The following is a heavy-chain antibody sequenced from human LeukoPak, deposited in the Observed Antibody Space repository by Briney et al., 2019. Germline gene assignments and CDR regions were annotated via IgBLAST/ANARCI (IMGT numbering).Heavy chain of an antibody. D-gene: IGHD3-9*01. Sequence: ESGPTLVNPTQTLTLTCTFSGFSVSTSGVGVGWIRQPPGKALEWLAVIYWDEDKRYRPSLKSRLTITKDTSKNQVVLTMTNMDPVDTATYYCARSPYYDILTGSRGTFDYWGRGILVTVSS. CDR1: GFSVSTSGVG. J-gene: IGHJ4*02. V-gene: IGHV2-5*02. CDR2: IYWDEDK. CDR3: ARSPYYDILTGSRGTFDY.